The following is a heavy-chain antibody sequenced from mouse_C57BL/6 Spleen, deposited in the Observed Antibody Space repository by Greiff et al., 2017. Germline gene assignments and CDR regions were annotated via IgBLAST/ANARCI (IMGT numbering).Heavy chain of an antibody. D-gene: IGHD1-1*01. Sequence: EVKLMESEGGLVQPGSSMKLSCTASGFTFSDYYMAWVRQVPEKGLEWAANINYDGSSTYYLDSLKSRFIISRDNAKNILYLQMSSLKSEDTATYYCARDGDYYGSSEYWYFDVWGTGTTVTVSS. CDR1: GFTFSDYY. J-gene: IGHJ1*03. CDR2: INYDGSST. V-gene: IGHV5-16*01. CDR3: ARDGDYYGSSEYWYFDV.